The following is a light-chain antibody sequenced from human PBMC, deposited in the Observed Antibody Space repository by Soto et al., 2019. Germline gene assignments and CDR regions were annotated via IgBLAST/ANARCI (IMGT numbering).Light chain of an antibody. CDR2: KAS. J-gene: IGKJ3*01. CDR1: QSISSW. V-gene: IGKV1-5*03. CDR3: QQSFT. Sequence: DIQMTQSPSTLSASVGDRVTITCRASQSISSWWAWYQQKPGKAPKLLIYKASSLESGVPSRFSGSGSGTEFTLAISSLQPDDFATYYCQQSFTFGPGTKVDIK.